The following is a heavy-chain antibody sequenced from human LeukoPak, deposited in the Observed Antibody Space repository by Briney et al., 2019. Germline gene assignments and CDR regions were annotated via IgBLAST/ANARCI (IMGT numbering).Heavy chain of an antibody. D-gene: IGHD2-15*01. Sequence: PSETLSLTCNVSGGSISGYYWSWIRQPPGKGLEWIGHIYYTGNAYYNPSLESRVTISVDTSKNQFSLKLTSVTAADTAVYYCARALNPLPGTYYFDYWGQGTLVTVSS. V-gene: IGHV4-59*12. CDR3: ARALNPLPGTYYFDY. J-gene: IGHJ4*02. CDR2: IYYTGNA. CDR1: GGSISGYY.